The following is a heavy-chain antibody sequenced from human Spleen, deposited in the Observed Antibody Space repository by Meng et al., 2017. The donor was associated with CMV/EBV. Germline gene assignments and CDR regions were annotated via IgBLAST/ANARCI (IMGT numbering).Heavy chain of an antibody. D-gene: IGHD1-20*01. CDR3: ARRDIKWNPYYYYYYYGLDV. Sequence: GESLKISCAASGFTFSSYWMHWVRQAPGKGLVWVSRINSDGSSTSYADSVKGRFTISRDTSKNTLYLQMNSLRPEDTAVYYCARRDIKWNPYYYYYYYGLDVWGQGTTVTVSS. V-gene: IGHV3-74*01. J-gene: IGHJ6*02. CDR1: GFTFSSYW. CDR2: INSDGSST.